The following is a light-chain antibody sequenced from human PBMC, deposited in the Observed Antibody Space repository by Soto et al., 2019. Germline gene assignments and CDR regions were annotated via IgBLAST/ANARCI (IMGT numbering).Light chain of an antibody. V-gene: IGLV1-40*01. CDR1: SSNIGAGYD. Sequence: QSVLTQPPSVSGAPGQRVTISCTGSSSNIGAGYDVHWYQQLPGTAPKLMIYEVTNRPLGVSNRFSGSKSGNTASLTISRLQTEDEADYYCSSYTTSSTRVFGGGTKLTVL. CDR3: SSYTTSSTRV. CDR2: EVT. J-gene: IGLJ2*01.